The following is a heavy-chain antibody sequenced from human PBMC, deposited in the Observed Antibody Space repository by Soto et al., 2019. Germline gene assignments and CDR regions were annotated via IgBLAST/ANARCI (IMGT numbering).Heavy chain of an antibody. CDR1: GFTFSSYA. D-gene: IGHD6-19*01. V-gene: IGHV3-23*01. CDR3: AKDMQGVGVYSSGGFDY. Sequence: EVQLLESGGGLVQPGGSLRLSCAASGFTFSSYAMSWVRQAPGKGLEWVSAISGSGGSTYYADSVKGRFTISRDNSKNTLYLQMNSLRAEDTAVYYCAKDMQGVGVYSSGGFDYWGQGTLVTVSS. CDR2: ISGSGGST. J-gene: IGHJ4*02.